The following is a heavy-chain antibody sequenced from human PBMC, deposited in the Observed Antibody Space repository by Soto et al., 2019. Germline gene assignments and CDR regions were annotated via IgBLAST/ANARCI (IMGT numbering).Heavy chain of an antibody. V-gene: IGHV1-2*02. J-gene: IGHJ4*02. Sequence: ASVKVSCKASGYTFTGYYMHWVRQAPGQGLEWMGWINPNSGGTNYAQKFQGRVTMTRDTSISTAYMEPSRLRSDDTAVYYCARAQGATYYDFWSGYPYFDYWGQGTLVTVSS. CDR3: ARAQGATYYDFWSGYPYFDY. CDR1: GYTFTGYY. CDR2: INPNSGGT. D-gene: IGHD3-3*01.